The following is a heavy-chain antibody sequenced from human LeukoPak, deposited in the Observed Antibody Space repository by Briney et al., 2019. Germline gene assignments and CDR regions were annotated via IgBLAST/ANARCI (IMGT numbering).Heavy chain of an antibody. J-gene: IGHJ4*02. D-gene: IGHD3-10*01. Sequence: GGSLGLSCAVSGFTVNSNYMSWVRQAPGKGLEWVSVIYAGGSTYYADSVKGRFTISRDNSKNTLYLQMNSLRVEDTAVYYCARESTMVRGAVATTPPYWGQGTLVTVSS. CDR1: GFTVNSNY. V-gene: IGHV3-66*01. CDR2: IYAGGST. CDR3: ARESTMVRGAVATTPPY.